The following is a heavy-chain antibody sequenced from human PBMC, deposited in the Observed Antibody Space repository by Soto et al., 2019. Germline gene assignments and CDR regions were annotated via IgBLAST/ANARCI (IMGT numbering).Heavy chain of an antibody. Sequence: QVQLQESGPGLVKPSQTLSLTCTVSGGSISSGGYYWSWIRQHPGKGPGWIGYIYNSGSTYYNPSLKSRVTISVATSEPQFSLKLSSVTAADTAVYYCARAYNGYAYYFDYWGQGTLVTVSS. CDR1: GGSISSGGYY. V-gene: IGHV4-31*03. CDR3: ARAYNGYAYYFDY. J-gene: IGHJ4*02. CDR2: IYNSGST. D-gene: IGHD5-12*01.